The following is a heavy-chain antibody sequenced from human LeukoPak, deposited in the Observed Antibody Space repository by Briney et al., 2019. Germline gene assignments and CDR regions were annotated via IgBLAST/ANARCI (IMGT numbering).Heavy chain of an antibody. CDR1: GDSISSSNW. V-gene: IGHV4-4*02. Sequence: PSETLSLTCAVSGDSISSSNWWSWVRQPPGKGLEWIGEIYHSGSTNYNPSLKSRVTISVDKSKNQFSLNLSSVTAADTAVYYCAKAGYSYGYRDYWGQGTLVAVSS. CDR3: AKAGYSYGYRDY. J-gene: IGHJ4*02. D-gene: IGHD5-18*01. CDR2: IYHSGST.